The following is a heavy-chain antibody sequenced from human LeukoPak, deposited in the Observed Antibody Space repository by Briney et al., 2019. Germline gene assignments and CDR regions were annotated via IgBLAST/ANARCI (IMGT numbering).Heavy chain of an antibody. J-gene: IGHJ6*03. Sequence: SQTLSLTCTVSGGSISSGSYYWSWIRQPAGKGLEWIGRIYTSGSTNYNPSLKSRVTISVDKSKNQFSLKLSSVTAADTAVYYCASKTQNYYYYYMDVWGKGTTVTVSS. CDR2: IYTSGST. CDR1: GGSISSGSYY. CDR3: ASKTQNYYYYYMDV. V-gene: IGHV4-61*02.